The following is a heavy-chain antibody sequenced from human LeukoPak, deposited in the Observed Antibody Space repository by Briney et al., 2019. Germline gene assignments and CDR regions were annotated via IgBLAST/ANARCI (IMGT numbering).Heavy chain of an antibody. D-gene: IGHD5-24*01. J-gene: IGHJ4*02. V-gene: IGHV1-2*02. CDR2: SNPNSGGT. Sequence: ASVKVSCKASGYTFTGYYMHWVRQAPGQGLEWMGWSNPNSGGTNYAQKFQGRVTMTRDTSISTAYMELSRLRSDDTAVYYCARGGGDGYNPSSFDYWGQGTLVTVSS. CDR1: GYTFTGYY. CDR3: ARGGGDGYNPSSFDY.